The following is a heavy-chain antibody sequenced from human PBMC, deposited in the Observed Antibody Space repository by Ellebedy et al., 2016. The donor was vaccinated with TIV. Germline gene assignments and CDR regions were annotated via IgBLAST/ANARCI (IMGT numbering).Heavy chain of an antibody. J-gene: IGHJ3*02. CDR3: ARDYYDSSGYDAFDI. D-gene: IGHD3-22*01. CDR1: GFSISGNW. CDR2: INQDGSQK. V-gene: IGHV3-7*01. Sequence: PGGSLRLSCAASGFSISGNWMSWVRQAPGKGLEWVANINQDGSQKYYVDSVRGRFTISRDNAKNSLHLQMNSLRAEDTALYYCARDYYDSSGYDAFDIWGQGTMVTVSS.